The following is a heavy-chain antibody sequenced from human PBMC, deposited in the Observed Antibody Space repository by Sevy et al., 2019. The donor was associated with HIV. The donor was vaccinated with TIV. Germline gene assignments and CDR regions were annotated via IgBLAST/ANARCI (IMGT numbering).Heavy chain of an antibody. CDR2: IFPSGAS. Sequence: SETLSLTCTVSGGSIRSGRYYWTWIRQPAGKGLEWIGRIFPSGASNFNPSMMSRGSMSIDTSKKQFSLRLTSVTTADAAVYYCAGAEGDGYNYVYFDSWGPGTLVTVSS. CDR1: GGSIRSGRYY. D-gene: IGHD5-12*01. J-gene: IGHJ4*02. CDR3: AGAEGDGYNYVYFDS. V-gene: IGHV4-61*02.